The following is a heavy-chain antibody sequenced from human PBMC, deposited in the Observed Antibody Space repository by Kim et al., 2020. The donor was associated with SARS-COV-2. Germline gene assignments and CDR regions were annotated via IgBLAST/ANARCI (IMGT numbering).Heavy chain of an antibody. Sequence: GRFTISRDNSKNTLYLQMNSLRAEDTAVYYCARASPWDFLSGSKDNYFDYWGQGTLVTVSS. D-gene: IGHD3-3*01. CDR3: ARASPWDFLSGSKDNYFDY. J-gene: IGHJ4*02. V-gene: IGHV3-30*07.